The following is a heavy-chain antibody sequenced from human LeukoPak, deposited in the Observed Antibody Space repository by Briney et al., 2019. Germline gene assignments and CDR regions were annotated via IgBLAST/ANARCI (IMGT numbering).Heavy chain of an antibody. Sequence: PSETLSLTCTVSGGSISSGSYYWSWIRQPAGKGLEWIGRIYTSGSTNYNPSLKSRVTISVDTSKNQFSLKLSSVTAADTAVYYCARGLGYDSSGWPDYWGQGTLVTVSS. V-gene: IGHV4-61*02. CDR3: ARGLGYDSSGWPDY. CDR1: GGSISSGSYY. J-gene: IGHJ4*02. CDR2: IYTSGST. D-gene: IGHD3-22*01.